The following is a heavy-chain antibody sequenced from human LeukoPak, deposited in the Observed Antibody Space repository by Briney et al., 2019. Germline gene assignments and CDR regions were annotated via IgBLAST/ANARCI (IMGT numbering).Heavy chain of an antibody. CDR2: IYYSGST. V-gene: IGHV4-31*03. D-gene: IGHD3-22*01. CDR3: ARDLDSSGFDY. CDR1: GGSISNNSYY. Sequence: PSETLSLTCTVSGGSISNNSYYWGWILQPPGKGLEWIGYIYYSGSTYYNPSLKSRVTISVDTSKNQFSLKLSSVTAADTAVYYCARDLDSSGFDYWGQGTLVTVSS. J-gene: IGHJ4*02.